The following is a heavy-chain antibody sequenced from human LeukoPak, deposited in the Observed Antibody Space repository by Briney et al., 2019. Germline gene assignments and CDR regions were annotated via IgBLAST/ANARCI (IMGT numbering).Heavy chain of an antibody. CDR3: ARERQGHFDY. V-gene: IGHV4-38-2*02. CDR1: GYSISSNYY. Sequence: SETLSLTCTVSGYSISSNYYWGWIRQPPGKGLEWIGSINHSGRTYYNPSLRSRVSISVDTSKNQFSLKLSSVTAADTAVYYCARERQGHFDYWGQGTLVTVSS. CDR2: INHSGRT. J-gene: IGHJ4*02.